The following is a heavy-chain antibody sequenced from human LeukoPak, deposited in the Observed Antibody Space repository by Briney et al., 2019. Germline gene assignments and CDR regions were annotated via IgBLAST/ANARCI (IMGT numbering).Heavy chain of an antibody. D-gene: IGHD3-10*01. CDR3: ARDPVDYYGSGIWFDP. Sequence: GASVKVSCTASGYTFTTYGVSWVRQAPGQGLEWMGWISGYDGNTNYAQKLRGRVTMTTDTSTSTAYMELRSLRSDDTAVYYCARDPVDYYGSGIWFDPWGQGTLVTVSS. J-gene: IGHJ5*02. CDR1: GYTFTTYG. V-gene: IGHV1-18*01. CDR2: ISGYDGNT.